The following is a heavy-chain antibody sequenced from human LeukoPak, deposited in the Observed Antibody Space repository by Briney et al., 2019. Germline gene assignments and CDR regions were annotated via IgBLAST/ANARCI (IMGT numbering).Heavy chain of an antibody. V-gene: IGHV4-39*02. Sequence: SETLSLTCTLSGDSISSSSYYWGWIRQPPGKGLERIGCIYYSGSTYYNPSLKSRVTISVDSSKNHFSLRLSSVTAPDPAVYYCARGFRNCSSTTWYGGYYFDYWGQGTLVTVSS. D-gene: IGHD2-2*01. CDR1: GDSISSSSYY. CDR2: IYYSGST. J-gene: IGHJ4*02. CDR3: ARGFRNCSSTTWYGGYYFDY.